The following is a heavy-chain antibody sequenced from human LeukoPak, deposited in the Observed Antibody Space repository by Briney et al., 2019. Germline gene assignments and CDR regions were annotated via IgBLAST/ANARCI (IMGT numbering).Heavy chain of an antibody. CDR3: ALAVAGRSGAYYYYGMDV. CDR1: GYTFTSYY. V-gene: IGHV1-46*01. CDR2: INPSGGST. J-gene: IGHJ6*02. D-gene: IGHD6-19*01. Sequence: ASVRVSCTASGYTFTSYYMHWVRQAPGQGLEWMGIINPSGGSTSYAQKFQGRVTMTRDTSTSTVYMELSSLRSEDTAVYYCALAVAGRSGAYYYYGMDVWGQGTTVTVSS.